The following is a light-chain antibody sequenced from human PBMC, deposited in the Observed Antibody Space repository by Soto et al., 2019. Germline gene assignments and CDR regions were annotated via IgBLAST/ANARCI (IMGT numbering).Light chain of an antibody. CDR2: GAS. CDR1: QSVSSSY. CDR3: QQYGSSPFT. V-gene: IGKV3-20*01. Sequence: EIVLTQSPGTLSLSPGERATLSCRASQSVSSSYLAWYQQKPGQAPRLLIYGASSRATGIPDRFSGSGSGPDFTLTINRLEPEDFAVYYCQQYGSSPFTFGPGTKVDIK. J-gene: IGKJ3*01.